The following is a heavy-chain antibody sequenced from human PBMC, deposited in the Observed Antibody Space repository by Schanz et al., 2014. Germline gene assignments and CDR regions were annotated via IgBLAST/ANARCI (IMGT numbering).Heavy chain of an antibody. CDR2: INQRGTT. V-gene: IGHV4-34*02. Sequence: QVQLQQRGAGLLKPSETLSLTCAVYGGSFSSNYWSWIRQPPGKGLEWIGKINQRGTTNYNPSLKNRVTISIHTSKNHFSQKQIAVTAADTAVYYCARQFYDMLTGYWFPYYFDYWGQGTLVTVSS. D-gene: IGHD3-9*01. CDR1: GGSFSSNY. J-gene: IGHJ4*02. CDR3: ARQFYDMLTGYWFPYYFDY.